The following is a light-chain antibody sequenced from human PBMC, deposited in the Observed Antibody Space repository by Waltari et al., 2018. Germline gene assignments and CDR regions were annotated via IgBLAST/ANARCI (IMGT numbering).Light chain of an antibody. V-gene: IGLV1-40*01. CDR1: RSNIGAGFD. Sequence: QSVLTQPPSVSGAPGQRVTISCTGSRSNIGAGFDVQWYKQLPGTAPKLLLYGHIRRPSGVPDRISGSKAGTSASLAITGLQAEDEAFYYCQSYDNSLSGFWIFGGGTKLTVL. J-gene: IGLJ3*02. CDR2: GHI. CDR3: QSYDNSLSGFWI.